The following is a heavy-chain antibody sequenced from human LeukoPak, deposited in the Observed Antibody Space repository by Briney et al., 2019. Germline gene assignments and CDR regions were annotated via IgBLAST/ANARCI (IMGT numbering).Heavy chain of an antibody. CDR2: IYAGNGNT. CDR3: ARKTAADRFDY. J-gene: IGHJ4*02. D-gene: IGHD6-13*01. V-gene: IGHV1-3*01. CDR1: GYTFTSYA. Sequence: ASVTVSRKASGYTFTSYAMHWVRQAPGPRMEWMGLIYAGNGNTKYSQKFQSRVTISRDTSARTAYMELSRLRSEDTAVYYCARKTAADRFDYWGQGTLVTVSS.